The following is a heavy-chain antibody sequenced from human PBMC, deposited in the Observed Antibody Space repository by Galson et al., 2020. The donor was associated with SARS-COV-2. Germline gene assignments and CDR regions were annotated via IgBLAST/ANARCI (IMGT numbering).Heavy chain of an antibody. CDR1: GFTFSDYF. D-gene: IGHD2-15*01. J-gene: IGHJ1*01. Sequence: NSGGSLRLSCAASGFTFSDYFMSWVRQAQGKGLEWVSYISSSGSSINYADSVKGRFTISRDNAKNSLNLQMNSLRVEDTAVYYCARVGDCSGGICYGAEYFQHWGQGTLVTVSS. V-gene: IGHV3-11*04. CDR2: ISSSGSSI. CDR3: ARVGDCSGGICYGAEYFQH.